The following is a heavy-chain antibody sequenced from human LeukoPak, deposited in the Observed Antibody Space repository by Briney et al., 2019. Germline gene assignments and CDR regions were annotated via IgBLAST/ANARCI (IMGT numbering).Heavy chain of an antibody. CDR3: AGDLSDWGSIFDY. CDR1: GFTFSDYY. D-gene: IGHD7-27*01. CDR2: ISSSGSTI. Sequence: GGSLRLSCAASGFTFSDYYMSWIRQAPGKGLEWVSYISSSGSTIYYADSVKGRFTISRDNAKNSLYLQMNSLRAEDTAVYYCAGDLSDWGSIFDYWGQGTLVTVSS. J-gene: IGHJ4*02. V-gene: IGHV3-11*01.